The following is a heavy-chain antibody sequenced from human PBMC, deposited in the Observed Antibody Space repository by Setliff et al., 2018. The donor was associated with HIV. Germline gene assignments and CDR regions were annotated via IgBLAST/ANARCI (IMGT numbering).Heavy chain of an antibody. J-gene: IGHJ2*01. D-gene: IGHD3-10*01. CDR3: ARETNASGSLTAYWYFDL. V-gene: IGHV4-38-2*02. CDR2: IYHTGSS. Sequence: SETLSLTCDVSGLSISSRYYWGWIRQSPGKGLEWIGNIYHTGSSCYNPSLNDRATISLDRSKNQFSLKLNSVTAADTAVYYCARETNASGSLTAYWYFDLWGRGTLVTVSS. CDR1: GLSISSRYY.